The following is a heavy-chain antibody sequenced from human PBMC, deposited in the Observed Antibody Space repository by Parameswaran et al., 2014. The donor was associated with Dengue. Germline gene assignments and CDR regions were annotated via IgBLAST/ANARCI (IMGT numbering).Heavy chain of an antibody. CDR3: ARDASCYDY. Sequence: RWIRQPPGKGLEWIGEINHSGSTNYNPSLKSRVTISVDTSKNQFSLKLSSVTAADTAVYYCARDASCYDYWGQGTLVTVSS. CDR2: INHSGST. D-gene: IGHD2-2*01. J-gene: IGHJ4*02. V-gene: IGHV4-34*01.